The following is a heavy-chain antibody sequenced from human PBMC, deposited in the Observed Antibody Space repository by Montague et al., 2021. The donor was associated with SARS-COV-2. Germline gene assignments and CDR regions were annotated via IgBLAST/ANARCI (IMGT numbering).Heavy chain of an antibody. CDR1: GYSISGGNF. CDR3: ARSRAKVPSRPGFDY. D-gene: IGHD1-1*01. J-gene: IGHJ4*02. V-gene: IGHV4-38-2*02. CDR2: TYHSGST. Sequence: SETLSLTCTVSGYSISGGNFCGWIRRPPGKGLEWFGSTYHSGSTYYNHSLMSRGTISVDTSKNQFSLTLTPVTAADNAVDYCARSRAKVPSRPGFDYGGQGAPGTRSS.